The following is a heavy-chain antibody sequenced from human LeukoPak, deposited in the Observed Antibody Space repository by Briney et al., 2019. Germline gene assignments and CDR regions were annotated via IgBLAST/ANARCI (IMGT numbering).Heavy chain of an antibody. D-gene: IGHD3-10*01. CDR2: IKSDGSST. CDR3: ARISTMVRHY. Sequence: GGSLRLSCAVSGFTFRSYWMHWVRQAPGKGLVWVSSIKSDGSSTTYADSVKGRFTISRDNAENTLYLQMNSLRVEDTAVYYCARISTMVRHYWGQGTLVTVSS. J-gene: IGHJ4*02. CDR1: GFTFRSYW. V-gene: IGHV3-74*03.